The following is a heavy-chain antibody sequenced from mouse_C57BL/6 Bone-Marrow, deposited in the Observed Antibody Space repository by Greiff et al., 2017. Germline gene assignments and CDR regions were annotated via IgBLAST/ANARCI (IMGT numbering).Heavy chain of an antibody. J-gene: IGHJ1*03. CDR2: INPDSSTI. Sequence: AAAGIDFSRYWMSWVRRAPGKGLEWIGEINPDSSTINYAPSLKDKFIISRDNAKNTLYLQMNKVRSEDTALYYCARPGDEGWYFDVWGTGTTVTVSS. CDR1: GIDFSRYW. D-gene: IGHD3-3*01. CDR3: ARPGDEGWYFDV. V-gene: IGHV4-1*01.